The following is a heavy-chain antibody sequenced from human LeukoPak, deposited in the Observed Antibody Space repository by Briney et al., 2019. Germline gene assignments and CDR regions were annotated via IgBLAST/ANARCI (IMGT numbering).Heavy chain of an antibody. CDR2: IYYSGST. CDR3: ARVIGSSWYNWFDP. J-gene: IGHJ5*02. CDR1: GGSISSYY. Sequence: SETLSLTCTVSGGSISSYYWSWIRQPPGKGLEWIGYIYYSGSTNYNPSPKSRVTISVDTPKNQFSLKLSSVTAADTAVYYCARVIGSSWYNWFDPWGQGTLVTVSS. D-gene: IGHD6-13*01. V-gene: IGHV4-59*01.